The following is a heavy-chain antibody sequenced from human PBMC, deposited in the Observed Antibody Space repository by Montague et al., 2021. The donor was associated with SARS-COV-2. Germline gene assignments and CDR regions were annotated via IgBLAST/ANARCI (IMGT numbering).Heavy chain of an antibody. CDR3: ARGGYYDYAFDI. Sequence: ETLSLTCTVAGGSISSYYWGWIRQPPGKGLEWIGYIYYGGSTNYNPSLKSRVTISVDTSKNQFSLKLSSVTAADTAVYYCARGGYYDYAFDIWGQGTMVTVSS. J-gene: IGHJ3*02. V-gene: IGHV4-59*01. CDR2: IYYGGST. D-gene: IGHD3-22*01. CDR1: GGSISSYY.